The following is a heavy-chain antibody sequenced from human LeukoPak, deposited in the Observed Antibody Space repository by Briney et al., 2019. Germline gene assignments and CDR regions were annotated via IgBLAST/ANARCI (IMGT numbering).Heavy chain of an antibody. J-gene: IGHJ4*02. CDR2: ISYDGSNK. D-gene: IGHD1-26*01. Sequence: GRSLRLSCAASGFTFSSYAMHWVRQAPGKGLEWVAVISYDGSNKYYAGSVKGRFTISRDNSKNTLYLQMNSLRAEDTAVYYCARDSGSYYFDYWGQGTLVTVSS. CDR1: GFTFSSYA. V-gene: IGHV3-30-3*01. CDR3: ARDSGSYYFDY.